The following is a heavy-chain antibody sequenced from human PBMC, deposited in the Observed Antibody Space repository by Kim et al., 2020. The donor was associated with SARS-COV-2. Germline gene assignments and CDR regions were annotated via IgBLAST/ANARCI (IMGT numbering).Heavy chain of an antibody. CDR3: ARDGGYYGSGSPIDY. V-gene: IGHV3-33*01. J-gene: IGHJ4*02. CDR1: GFTFSSYG. D-gene: IGHD3-10*01. Sequence: GGSLRLSCAASGFTFSSYGMHWVRQAPGKGLEWVAVIWYDGSNKYYADSVKGRFTISRDNSKNTLYLQMNSLRAEDTAVYYCARDGGYYGSGSPIDYWGQGTLVTVSS. CDR2: IWYDGSNK.